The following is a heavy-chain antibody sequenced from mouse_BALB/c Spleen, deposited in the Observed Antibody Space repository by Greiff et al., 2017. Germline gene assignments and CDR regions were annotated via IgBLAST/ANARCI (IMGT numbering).Heavy chain of an antibody. CDR2: INPYNDGT. V-gene: IGHV1-14*01. J-gene: IGHJ4*01. D-gene: IGHD2-14*01. CDR3: ARRKYRYDEYYAMDY. CDR1: GYTFTSYV. Sequence: EVQLQQSGPELVKPGASEKMSCKASGYTFTSYVMHWVKQKPGQGLEWIGYINPYNDGTKYNEKFKGKATLTSDKSSSTAYMELSSLTSEDSAVYYCARRKYRYDEYYAMDYWGQGTSVTVSS.